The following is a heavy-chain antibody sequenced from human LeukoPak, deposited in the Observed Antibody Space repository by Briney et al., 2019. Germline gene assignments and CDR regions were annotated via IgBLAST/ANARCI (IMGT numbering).Heavy chain of an antibody. D-gene: IGHD2-2*01. V-gene: IGHV1-18*01. CDR2: ISAYNGNT. CDR1: GYTFTSYG. Sequence: ASVKVSCKASGYTFTSYGISWVRQAPGQGLEWMGWISAYNGNTNYAQKLQGRVTMTTDTSTSTAYMELRSLRSDDTAVYYCERDVGDCSSTSCYVPDAFDIWGQGTMVTVPS. J-gene: IGHJ3*02. CDR3: ERDVGDCSSTSCYVPDAFDI.